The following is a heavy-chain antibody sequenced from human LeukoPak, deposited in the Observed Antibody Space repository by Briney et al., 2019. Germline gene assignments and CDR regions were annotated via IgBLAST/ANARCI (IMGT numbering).Heavy chain of an antibody. Sequence: GGSLRLSCAASGFTFSSYEMNWVRQAPGKGLEWVSYISSSGSTIYYADSVKGRFTISRDNAKNSLYLQMDSLRAEDTAVYYCARDPEIAAAGTFDYWGQGTLVTVSS. CDR2: ISSSGSTI. V-gene: IGHV3-48*03. CDR3: ARDPEIAAAGTFDY. CDR1: GFTFSSYE. J-gene: IGHJ4*02. D-gene: IGHD6-13*01.